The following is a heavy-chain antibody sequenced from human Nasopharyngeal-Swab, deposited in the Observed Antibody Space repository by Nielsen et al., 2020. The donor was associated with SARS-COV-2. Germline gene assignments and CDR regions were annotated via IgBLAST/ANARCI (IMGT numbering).Heavy chain of an antibody. CDR3: ASVDMGDY. Sequence: ASVKVSCKASGYTFTSFAMHWVRQAPGQRLEWTGWINGGNGNTKYSQKFQGRVTFTRDTSASTAYMELSSLRSEDTAVYYCASVDMGDYWGREPWSPSPQ. CDR1: GYTFTSFA. V-gene: IGHV1-3*01. D-gene: IGHD5-12*01. CDR2: INGGNGNT. J-gene: IGHJ4*02.